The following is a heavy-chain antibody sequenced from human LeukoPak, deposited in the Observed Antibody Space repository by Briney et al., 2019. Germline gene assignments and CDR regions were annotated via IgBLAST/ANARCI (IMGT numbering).Heavy chain of an antibody. CDR3: ARGGGAGYCSGGSCYPSFNY. D-gene: IGHD2-15*01. V-gene: IGHV1-46*01. CDR2: INPSGGST. Sequence: ASVKVSCKASGYTFTSYYMHWVRQAPGQGLEWMGIINPSGGSTSYAQKFQGRVTMTRDMSTSTVYMELSSLRSEDTAVYYCARGGGAGYCSGGSCYPSFNYWGQGTLVTVSS. CDR1: GYTFTSYY. J-gene: IGHJ4*02.